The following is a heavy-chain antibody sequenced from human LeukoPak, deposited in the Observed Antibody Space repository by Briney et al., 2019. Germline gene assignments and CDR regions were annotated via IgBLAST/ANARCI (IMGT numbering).Heavy chain of an antibody. CDR2: IYYSGTT. D-gene: IGHD6-13*01. Sequence: SETLSLTCTVSGGSISSYYWSWIRQPPGKGLEWIGYIYYSGTTNYNPYPKSRVTISVDTSKNQFSLKLSSVTAADTAVYYCARGVYIAAAQYAYWGQGTLVTVSS. CDR3: ARGVYIAAAQYAY. CDR1: GGSISSYY. V-gene: IGHV4-59*01. J-gene: IGHJ4*02.